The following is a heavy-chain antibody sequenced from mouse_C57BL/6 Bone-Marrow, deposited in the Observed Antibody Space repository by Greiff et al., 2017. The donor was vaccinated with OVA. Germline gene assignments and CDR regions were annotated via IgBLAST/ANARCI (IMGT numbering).Heavy chain of an antibody. Sequence: VQLQQSGPELVKPGASVKISCKASGYTFTDYYMNWVKQSHGKSLEWIGDINPNNGGTSYNQKFKGKATLTVDKSSSTAYMELRSLTSEDSAVYYCATSGSCAYWGQGTLVTVSA. CDR3: ATSGSCAY. CDR1: GYTFTDYY. J-gene: IGHJ3*01. D-gene: IGHD6-1*01. CDR2: INPNNGGT. V-gene: IGHV1-26*01.